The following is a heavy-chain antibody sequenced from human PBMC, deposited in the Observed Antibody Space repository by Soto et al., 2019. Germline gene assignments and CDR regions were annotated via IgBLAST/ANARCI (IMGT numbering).Heavy chain of an antibody. CDR2: ITRNSDI. V-gene: IGHV3-21*01. J-gene: IGHJ6*02. D-gene: IGHD2-21*02. Sequence: PGGSLRLSCAASGFTFSSYSIHWVRQAPGKGLEWVSAITRNSDIYYADSVKGRSTISRDNAQNSVSLQMNSLRAEDTAVYYCAREETAWPLAYGLDVWGQGTTVTVSS. CDR3: AREETAWPLAYGLDV. CDR1: GFTFSSYS.